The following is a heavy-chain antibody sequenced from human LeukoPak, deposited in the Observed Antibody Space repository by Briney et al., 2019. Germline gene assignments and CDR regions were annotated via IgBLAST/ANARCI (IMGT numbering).Heavy chain of an antibody. CDR2: INHSGST. D-gene: IGHD6-19*01. Sequence: SETLSLTCAVYGGSLSGYYWSWIRQPPGKGLEWIGEINHSGSTNYNPSLKSRVTISVDTSKNQFSLKLSSVTAADTAVYYCARARARGSGSLYYYYGMDVWGQGTTVTVSS. J-gene: IGHJ6*02. V-gene: IGHV4-34*01. CDR1: GGSLSGYY. CDR3: ARARARGSGSLYYYYGMDV.